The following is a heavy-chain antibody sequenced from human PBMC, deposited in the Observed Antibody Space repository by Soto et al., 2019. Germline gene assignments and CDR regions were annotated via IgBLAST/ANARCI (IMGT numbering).Heavy chain of an antibody. CDR2: IYYSGST. CDR3: ARAVTLFYAFDI. J-gene: IGHJ3*02. Sequence: PSETVSLTCTFSVGSISSGGYYCSWIRQHPGKGLEWIGYIYYSGSTYYNPSLKSRVTISVDTSKNQFSLKLSSVTAADTAVYYCARAVTLFYAFDILGPGTMVTVS. CDR1: VGSISSGGYY. D-gene: IGHD3-3*01. V-gene: IGHV4-31*03.